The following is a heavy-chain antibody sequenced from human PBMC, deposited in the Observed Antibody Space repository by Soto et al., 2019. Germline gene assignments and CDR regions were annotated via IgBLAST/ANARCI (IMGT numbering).Heavy chain of an antibody. CDR2: IYYSGST. V-gene: IGHV4-59*01. D-gene: IGHD3-10*01. J-gene: IGHJ6*02. Sequence: PSETLSLTCTVSGGSISSYYWSWIRQPPGKGLEWIGYIYYSGSTNYNPSLKSRVTISVDTSKNQSSLKLSSVTAADTAVYYCARLRITTKPYYYYGMDVWGQGTTVTVSS. CDR1: GGSISSYY. CDR3: ARLRITTKPYYYYGMDV.